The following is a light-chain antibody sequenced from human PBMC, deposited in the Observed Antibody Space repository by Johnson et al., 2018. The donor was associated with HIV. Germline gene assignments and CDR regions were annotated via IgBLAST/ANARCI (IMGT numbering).Light chain of an antibody. CDR3: GTWDSRLSAYV. Sequence: QSVLTQPPSVSAAPGQKVTISCSGSSSNIGSNYVSWFQQLPGTAPKLLIYDNNKRPSGIPDRFSGSKSGTSATLGITGLQTGDEADYYCGTWDSRLSAYVFGAGTKVTVL. CDR2: DNN. J-gene: IGLJ1*01. V-gene: IGLV1-51*01. CDR1: SSNIGSNY.